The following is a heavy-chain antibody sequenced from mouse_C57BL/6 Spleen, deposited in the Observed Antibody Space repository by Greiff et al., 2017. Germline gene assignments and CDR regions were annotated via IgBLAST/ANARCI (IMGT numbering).Heavy chain of an antibody. CDR3: ARSDSSGYDY. D-gene: IGHD3-2*02. J-gene: IGHJ2*01. Sequence: QVHVKQSGAELVRPGASVKLSCKASGYTFTDYYINWVKRRPGQGLEWIARIYPGSGNTYYNEKFKGKATLTAEKSSSTAYMQLSSLTSEDSAVYFCARSDSSGYDYWGQGTTLTVSS. CDR1: GYTFTDYY. CDR2: IYPGSGNT. V-gene: IGHV1-76*01.